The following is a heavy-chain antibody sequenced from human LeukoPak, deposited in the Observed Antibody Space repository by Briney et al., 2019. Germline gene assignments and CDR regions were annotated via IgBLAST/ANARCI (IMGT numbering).Heavy chain of an antibody. V-gene: IGHV3-7*01. CDR2: IKQDGNEK. Sequence: RGSLRLSCAVSGFTFSSYWMSWVRQAPGKGLEWVANIKQDGNEKYYVDSVRGRFTISRDNAKNSLYLQMSSLRAEDTAVYFCARVQLGNLDYWGQGTPVTVSS. CDR3: ARVQLGNLDY. CDR1: GFTFSSYW. D-gene: IGHD7-27*01. J-gene: IGHJ4*02.